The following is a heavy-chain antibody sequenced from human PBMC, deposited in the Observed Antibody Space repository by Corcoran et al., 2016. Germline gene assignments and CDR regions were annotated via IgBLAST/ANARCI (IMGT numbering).Heavy chain of an antibody. J-gene: IGHJ3*01. CDR3: TSHSTVTQGHY. V-gene: IGHV3-73*02. CDR1: GFTFSGSA. Sequence: EVQLVESGGGLVQPGGSLKLSCAASGFTFSGSAMHWVRQASGKGLEWVGRIRSKANSYATAYAASVKGRVTISRDDSKNTAYLQMNSLKTEDTAVYYCTSHSTVTQGHYWGQGTMVTVSS. CDR2: IRSKANSYAT. D-gene: IGHD4-17*01.